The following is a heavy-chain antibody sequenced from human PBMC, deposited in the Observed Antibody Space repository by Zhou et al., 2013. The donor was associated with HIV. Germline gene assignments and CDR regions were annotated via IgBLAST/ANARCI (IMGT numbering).Heavy chain of an antibody. CDR3: ARDESGSSSFYGMDV. CDR1: GYTFTTSG. Sequence: QVQLVQSGAEVKKPGASVKVSCKASGYTFTTSGVSWVRQAPGQGLEWMGWISTYSGNTKYVQRLQGRVTMTTDTPANTAYMELRSLRSDDTAVYYCARDESGSSSFYGMDVWGQGPRSPSP. V-gene: IGHV1-18*01. J-gene: IGHJ6*02. CDR2: ISTYSGNT. D-gene: IGHD1-26*01.